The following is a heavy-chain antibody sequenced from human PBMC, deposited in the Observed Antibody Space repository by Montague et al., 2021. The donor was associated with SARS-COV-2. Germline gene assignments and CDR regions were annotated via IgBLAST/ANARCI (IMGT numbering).Heavy chain of an antibody. D-gene: IGHD5-12*01. CDR3: ARRGRKLLPVATTIGGFDI. CDR1: GGSISSSNYY. Sequence: SETLSLTCTVSGGSISSSNYYWDWIRQPPGKGLEWIGSIYDSGSTYYNSSLKSRVTISVDTSKNHFSLKLRSVTAADTAVYYCARRGRKLLPVATTIGGFDIWGQGTMVTVSS. J-gene: IGHJ3*02. CDR2: IYDSGST. V-gene: IGHV4-39*02.